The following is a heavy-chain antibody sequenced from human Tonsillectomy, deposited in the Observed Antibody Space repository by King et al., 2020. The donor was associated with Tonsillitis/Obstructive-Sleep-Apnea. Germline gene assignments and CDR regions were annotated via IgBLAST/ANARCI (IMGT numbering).Heavy chain of an antibody. D-gene: IGHD5-12*01. CDR1: GFTFSDYY. CDR3: ARADPSGYGTFDY. Sequence: QVQLVESGGGLVKPGGSLRLSCEASGFTFSDYYMNWIRQAPGKGLEWVSYISSSGSCTGYADSVKGRFAISRDNAKNSLYLQMNSLRAEDTAVYYCARADPSGYGTFDYWGQGTLVTVSS. J-gene: IGHJ4*02. CDR2: ISSSGSCT. V-gene: IGHV3-11*06.